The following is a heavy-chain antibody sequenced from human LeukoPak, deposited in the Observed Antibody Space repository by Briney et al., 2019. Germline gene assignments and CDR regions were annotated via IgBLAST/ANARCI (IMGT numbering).Heavy chain of an antibody. Sequence: PSETLSLTCTVSGGSISSGGYYWSWIRQHPGKGLEWIGYIYYSGSTYYNPSLKSRVTISVDTSKDHFSLNLRSVTAADTAIYYCARQHSSGWAGFGYWGLGTLVTVSS. V-gene: IGHV4-31*03. D-gene: IGHD6-19*01. CDR2: IYYSGST. CDR3: ARQHSSGWAGFGY. J-gene: IGHJ4*02. CDR1: GGSISSGGYY.